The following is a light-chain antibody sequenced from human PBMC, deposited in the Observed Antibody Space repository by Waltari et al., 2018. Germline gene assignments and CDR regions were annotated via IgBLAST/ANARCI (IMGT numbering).Light chain of an antibody. CDR3: QKYGTLPAT. CDR1: QSVSRT. CDR2: DAS. Sequence: EIVLTQSPGTLSLSPGDRATLSCRASQSVSRTLAWYQQKPAQAPRLIIYDASSWATGIPERCSSSGSGTDFSLTISRLEPEDFAVYYCQKYGTLPATFGQGTKVEIK. V-gene: IGKV3-20*01. J-gene: IGKJ1*01.